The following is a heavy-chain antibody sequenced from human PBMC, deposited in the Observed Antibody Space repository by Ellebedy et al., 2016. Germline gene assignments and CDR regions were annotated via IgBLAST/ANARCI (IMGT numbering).Heavy chain of an antibody. J-gene: IGHJ4*02. V-gene: IGHV4-38-2*02. CDR2: IYHSGST. CDR1: GYSISSGYY. Sequence: SETLSLTXTVSGYSISSGYYWGWIRQPPGKGLEWIGSIYHSGSTYYNPSLKSRVTISVDTSKNQFSLKLSSVTAADTAVYYCARPLYYYGSGPLDYWGQGTLVTVSS. D-gene: IGHD3-10*01. CDR3: ARPLYYYGSGPLDY.